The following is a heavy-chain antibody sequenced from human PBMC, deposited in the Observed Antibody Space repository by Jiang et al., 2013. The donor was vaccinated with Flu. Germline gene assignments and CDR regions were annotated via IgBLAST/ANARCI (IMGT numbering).Heavy chain of an antibody. CDR1: GDIFTNNA. CDR3: AREETIRDGHGGDAFDI. Sequence: VQSGAEVKKPGSSVKVSCKASGDIFTNNAISWVRQAPGQGLEWMGGVIPLVGLAKYLQKFQGRVTFTADKSTSTAYMELSGLRSEDTAIYYCAREETIRDGHGGDAFDIWGRGTMVTVSS. D-gene: IGHD5-24*01. CDR2: VIPLVGLA. J-gene: IGHJ3*02. V-gene: IGHV1-69*17.